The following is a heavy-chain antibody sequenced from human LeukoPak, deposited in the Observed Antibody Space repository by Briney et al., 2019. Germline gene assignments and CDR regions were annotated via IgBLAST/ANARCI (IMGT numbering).Heavy chain of an antibody. Sequence: ASVKVSCKASGYTFTSNYIHWVRQAPGQGLEWMGMIYPRDGSTSYAQKFQGRVTVTRDTSTSTVHMELSGLRSEDTAVYYCARDYQYYYDSSGYFIFDYWGQGTLVTVSP. CDR1: GYTFTSNY. J-gene: IGHJ4*02. D-gene: IGHD3-22*01. CDR3: ARDYQYYYDSSGYFIFDY. V-gene: IGHV1-46*01. CDR2: IYPRDGST.